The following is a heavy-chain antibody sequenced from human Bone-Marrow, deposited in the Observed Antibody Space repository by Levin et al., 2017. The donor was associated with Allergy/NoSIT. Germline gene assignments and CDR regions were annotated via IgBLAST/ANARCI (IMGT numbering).Heavy chain of an antibody. CDR3: ASAIVVVTAVASGFNYCDY. D-gene: IGHD2-21*02. Sequence: GGSLRLSCAASGFAFSGFAMHWVRQAPGKGLEWVAVIWYDGGKKYYADSVKGRFTISRDNSKNTMYLQMNTLRAEDTAVYYCASAIVVVTAVASGFNYCDYWGQGTLVTVSS. V-gene: IGHV3-33*01. J-gene: IGHJ4*02. CDR1: GFAFSGFA. CDR2: IWYDGGKK.